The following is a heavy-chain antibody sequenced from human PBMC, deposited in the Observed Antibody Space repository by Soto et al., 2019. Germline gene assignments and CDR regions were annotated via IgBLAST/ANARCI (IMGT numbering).Heavy chain of an antibody. D-gene: IGHD3-22*01. CDR1: GYTFTSYY. J-gene: IGHJ4*02. Sequence: ASVKVSCKASGYTFTSYYMHWVRQDPGQGLEWMGIINPSGRSTSYAQKFQGRVTSTRDTSMSTAYMELSILRSEDTAVYYCARDPGYYDSSGYPKRPPFDYWGQGTLVTVSS. CDR2: INPSGRST. V-gene: IGHV1-46*01. CDR3: ARDPGYYDSSGYPKRPPFDY.